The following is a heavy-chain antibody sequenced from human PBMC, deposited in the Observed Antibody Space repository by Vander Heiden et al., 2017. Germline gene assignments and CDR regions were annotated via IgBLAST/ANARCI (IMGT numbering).Heavy chain of an antibody. Sequence: EVQLVESGGGLVQPGGSLRLSCAASGFTFSSYWMSWVRQAPGKGLEWVANIKQDGSEKYYVDSVKGRFTISRDNAKNSLYLQMNSLRAEDTAVYYCTRGGQLLFPYYYGMDVWCQGTTVTVSS. CDR1: GFTFSSYW. CDR3: TRGGQLLFPYYYGMDV. D-gene: IGHD2-2*01. CDR2: IKQDGSEK. V-gene: IGHV3-7*04. J-gene: IGHJ6*02.